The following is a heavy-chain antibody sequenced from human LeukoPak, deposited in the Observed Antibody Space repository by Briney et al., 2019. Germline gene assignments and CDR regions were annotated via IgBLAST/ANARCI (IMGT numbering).Heavy chain of an antibody. Sequence: GGSLRLSCAASGFTFRSYGMHWVRQAPAKGLEWVAVIWSDGSTKYYAESVQGRFTISRDTSKNRLYLQLNSLRVEDTAVFYCARDTSSSWYYFDHWGQGTLVTVSS. CDR1: GFTFRSYG. J-gene: IGHJ4*02. V-gene: IGHV3-33*01. CDR3: ARDTSSSWYYFDH. D-gene: IGHD6-13*01. CDR2: IWSDGSTK.